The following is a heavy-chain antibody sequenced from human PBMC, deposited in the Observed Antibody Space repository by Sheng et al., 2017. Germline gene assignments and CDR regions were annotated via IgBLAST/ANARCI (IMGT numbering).Heavy chain of an antibody. Sequence: QVQLQQWGAGLLKPSETLSLTCAVYGASFSGYYWSWIRQPPREGAWSGLGKVNHSGSTNYNPSLKSRVTISIDTSKKYFSLKLSSVTAADTAVYYCARGAYYDFWSGYYNPDWFDPWGQGTLVTVSS. V-gene: IGHV4-34*01. J-gene: IGHJ5*02. CDR1: GASFSGYY. D-gene: IGHD3-3*01. CDR2: VNHSGST. CDR3: ARGAYYDFWSGYYNPDWFDP.